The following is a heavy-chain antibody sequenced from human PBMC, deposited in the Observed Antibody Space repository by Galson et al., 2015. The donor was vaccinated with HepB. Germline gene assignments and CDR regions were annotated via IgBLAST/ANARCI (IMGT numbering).Heavy chain of an antibody. CDR1: GFTFSSYG. J-gene: IGHJ6*02. Sequence: SLRLSCAASGFTFSSYGMNWVRQAPGKGLEWVSYISSSSSYIYYADSVKGRFTISRDNAKNSLYLQMNSLRAEDTAVYYCARVGCGGDCYGMDVWGQGTTVTVSS. V-gene: IGHV3-21*05. CDR3: ARVGCGGDCYGMDV. CDR2: ISSSSSYI. D-gene: IGHD2-21*01.